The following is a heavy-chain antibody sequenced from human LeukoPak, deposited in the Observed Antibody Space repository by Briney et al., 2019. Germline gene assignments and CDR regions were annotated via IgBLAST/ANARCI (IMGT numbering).Heavy chain of an antibody. CDR3: AKRYGLGSSPFDY. Sequence: GRSLRLSCAASGVTFSTYGKHWVRHAPAKGREWWAGIWNDASNKYYAHSVKGRFTISRDNSKNTLYLQMNSLRGEDTAVYSCAKRYGLGSSPFDYWGQGALVTVSS. D-gene: IGHD3-10*01. V-gene: IGHV3-33*06. J-gene: IGHJ4*02. CDR1: GVTFSTYG. CDR2: IWNDASNK.